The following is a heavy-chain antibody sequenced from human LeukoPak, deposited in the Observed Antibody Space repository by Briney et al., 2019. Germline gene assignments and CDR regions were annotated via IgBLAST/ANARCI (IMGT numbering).Heavy chain of an antibody. Sequence: SGPTLVNPTQTLTLTCTFSGFSLSTSGVGVGWIRQPPGKALEWLALICWNDDKRYSPSLKSRLTITKDTSKNQVVLTMTNMDPVDTATYYCAHSHGRVVVVVPAATPQNWFDPWGQGTLVTVSS. D-gene: IGHD2-2*01. V-gene: IGHV2-5*01. CDR2: ICWNDDK. J-gene: IGHJ5*02. CDR1: GFSLSTSGVG. CDR3: AHSHGRVVVVVPAATPQNWFDP.